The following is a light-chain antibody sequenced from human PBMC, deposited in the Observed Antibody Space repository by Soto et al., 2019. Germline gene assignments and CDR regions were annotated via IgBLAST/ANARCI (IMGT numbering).Light chain of an antibody. J-gene: IGKJ5*01. CDR1: QTISNY. CDR2: DAS. CDR3: QQHSNSSVR. V-gene: IGKV3-11*01. Sequence: IVVTLSPPTVCLSRGKRDTLSCRASQTISNYLAWYQQKPGQAPRLLIYDASNRATGIPARFSGSGSGTDFTLTISSLEPEDFAVYYCQQHSNSSVRFGQGTRLDIK.